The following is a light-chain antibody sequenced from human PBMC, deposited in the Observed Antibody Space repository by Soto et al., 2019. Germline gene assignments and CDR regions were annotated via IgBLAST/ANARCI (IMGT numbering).Light chain of an antibody. V-gene: IGLV1-47*01. Sequence: QSLLTQPPSASGTPGQRVTISCSGSSSNIGSNSVYWCRQLPGTAPKLLIYTNNQRPSGVPDRFSGSKSGASTSLAISGLRSEDEADYYCSSHAGSKNYGVGNGTKVTV. CDR1: SSNIGSNS. J-gene: IGLJ6*01. CDR3: SSHAGSKNYG. CDR2: TNN.